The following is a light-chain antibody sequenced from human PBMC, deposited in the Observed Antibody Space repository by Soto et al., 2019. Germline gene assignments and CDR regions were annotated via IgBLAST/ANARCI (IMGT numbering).Light chain of an antibody. V-gene: IGLV2-14*01. J-gene: IGLJ1*01. CDR3: SSYTISVAHV. CDR2: EVS. Sequence: QSVLTQPASVSGSPGQSITISCTGTSSDIGGYNSVSWYQQHPGKAPKLMIYEVSNRPSGISNRFSGSKSGNTASLTISGLQAEDEADYYFSSYTISVAHVFGTGTKLTVL. CDR1: SSDIGGYNS.